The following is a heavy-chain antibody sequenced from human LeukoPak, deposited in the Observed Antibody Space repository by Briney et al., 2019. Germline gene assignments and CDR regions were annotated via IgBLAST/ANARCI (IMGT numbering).Heavy chain of an antibody. Sequence: SETLSLTCTVSGGSISSSSAYWGWIRQPPGKGLEWIGSIYYSKNTYYNPSLKSRVAISVDTSKNQFSLKLSSVTAADTAVYYCARGGNTFWDAFDIWGQGTMVTVSS. V-gene: IGHV4-39*07. CDR2: IYYSKNT. D-gene: IGHD3-3*01. CDR3: ARGGNTFWDAFDI. CDR1: GGSISSSSAY. J-gene: IGHJ3*02.